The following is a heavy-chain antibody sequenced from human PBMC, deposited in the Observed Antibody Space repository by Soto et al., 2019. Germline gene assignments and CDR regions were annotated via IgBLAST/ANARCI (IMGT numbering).Heavy chain of an antibody. CDR2: IKSNTDGGTT. J-gene: IGHJ4*02. CDR3: ATDPPRNHYDNNGPIGN. V-gene: IGHV3-15*01. Sequence: GGSLRLSCTASGIIFSNTWINWVRQAPGKGLEWVGRIKSNTDGGTTDYATPVKGRFALSRDDSQNTLYLQMTGLKAEDTAVYYCATDPPRNHYDNNGPIGNWGQGTLVTVYS. D-gene: IGHD3-22*01. CDR1: GIIFSNTW.